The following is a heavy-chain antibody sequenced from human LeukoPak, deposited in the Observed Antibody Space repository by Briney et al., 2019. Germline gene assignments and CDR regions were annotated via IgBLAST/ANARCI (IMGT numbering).Heavy chain of an antibody. J-gene: IGHJ4*02. CDR1: GFTFSNYD. CDR2: ISNSGSSK. Sequence: PGGSLRLSCVASGFTFSNYDMNWVRQVPGKGLEWVSYISNSGSSKYYVDSVKGRFTISRDNAKNSLYLQMNSLRAEDTAVYYCASLTVTGGSLSDYWGPGTLVTVSS. CDR3: ASLTVTGGSLSDY. V-gene: IGHV3-48*03. D-gene: IGHD2-15*01.